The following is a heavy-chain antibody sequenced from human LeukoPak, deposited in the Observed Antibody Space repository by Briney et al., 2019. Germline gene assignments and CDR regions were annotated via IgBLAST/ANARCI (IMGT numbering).Heavy chain of an antibody. V-gene: IGHV4-34*01. J-gene: IGHJ4*02. D-gene: IGHD3-10*01. CDR3: AREWRVMVRGVMNA. CDR1: GGSFSGYY. CDR2: INHSGST. Sequence: SETLSLTCAVYGGSFSGYYWSWIRQPPGKGLEWIGEINHSGSTNYNPSLKSRVTISVDTSKDQFSLKLSSVTAADTAVYYCAREWRVMVRGVMNAWGQGTLVTVSS.